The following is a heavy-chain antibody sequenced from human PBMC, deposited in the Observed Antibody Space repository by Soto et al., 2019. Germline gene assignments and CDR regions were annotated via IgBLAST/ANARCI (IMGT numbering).Heavy chain of an antibody. V-gene: IGHV3-33*01. J-gene: IGHJ4*02. CDR1: GFIFSDFG. CDR3: ARGSTNPTDY. Sequence: GGSLGLSCAASGFIFSDFGMHWVRQAPGKGLEWVAVIWYDGTNKYYADSVKGRFTISRDNSKNTLSLQMNSLRAEDTAVYYCARGSTNPTDYWGQGTLVTVSS. CDR2: IWYDGTNK.